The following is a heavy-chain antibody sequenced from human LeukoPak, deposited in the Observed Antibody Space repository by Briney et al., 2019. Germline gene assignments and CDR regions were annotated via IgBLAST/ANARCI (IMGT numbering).Heavy chain of an antibody. CDR1: GGSISSSSYY. Sequence: SETLSLTCTVSGGSISSSSYYWGWIRQPPGKGLEWIGSIYYSGSTYYNPSLKSRVTISVDTSKNQFSLKLSSVTAADTAVYYCARVGDYFDYWGQGTLVTVSS. V-gene: IGHV4-39*07. D-gene: IGHD3-10*01. CDR3: ARVGDYFDY. J-gene: IGHJ4*02. CDR2: IYYSGST.